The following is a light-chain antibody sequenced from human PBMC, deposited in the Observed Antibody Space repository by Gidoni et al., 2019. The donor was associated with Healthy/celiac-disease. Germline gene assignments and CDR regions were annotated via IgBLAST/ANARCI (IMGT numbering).Light chain of an antibody. V-gene: IGLV2-23*02. CDR1: RSDVGSYNL. CDR2: EVS. J-gene: IGLJ1*01. CDR3: CSYAGSSTYV. Sequence: SALTQPASVSGSPGQSITLSCTGTRSDVGSYNLVSWYQQHPGKAPKLMIYEVSKRPSGVSNRFSGSKSGNTASLTISGLQAEDEADYYCCSYAGSSTYVFGTGTKVTVI.